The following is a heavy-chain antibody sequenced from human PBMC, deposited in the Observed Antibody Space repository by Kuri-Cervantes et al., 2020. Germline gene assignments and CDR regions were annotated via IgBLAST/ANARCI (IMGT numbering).Heavy chain of an antibody. CDR1: GFTFSSYA. CDR3: ARKGGHELREPYYYGMDV. D-gene: IGHD1-14*01. CDR2: IKQDGSEK. J-gene: IGHJ6*02. Sequence: GGSLRLSCAASGFTFSSYAMHWVRQAPGKGLEWVANIKQDGSEKYYVDIVKGRFTISRDNAKNTLYLQMNSLRAEDTAVYYCARKGGHELREPYYYGMDVWGQGTTVTVSS. V-gene: IGHV3-7*01.